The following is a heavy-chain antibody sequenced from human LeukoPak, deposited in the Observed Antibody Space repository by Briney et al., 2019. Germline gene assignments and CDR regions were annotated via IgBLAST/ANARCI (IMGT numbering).Heavy chain of an antibody. CDR1: GFTFSSYA. CDR3: AKELKRIIHYTVNNGY. CDR2: ISGSGGST. V-gene: IGHV3-23*01. Sequence: GGSLRLSCAASGFTFSSYAMSWVRQAPGKGLEWVSAISGSGGSTYYADSVKGRFTISRDNSKNTLYLQMNSLRAEDTAVYYCAKELKRIIHYTVNNGYWGQGTLVTVSS. D-gene: IGHD4-17*01. J-gene: IGHJ4*02.